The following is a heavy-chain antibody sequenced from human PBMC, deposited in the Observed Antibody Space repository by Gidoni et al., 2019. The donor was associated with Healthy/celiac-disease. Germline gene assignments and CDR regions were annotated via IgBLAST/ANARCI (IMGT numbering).Heavy chain of an antibody. D-gene: IGHD2-2*01. J-gene: IGHJ4*02. CDR3: AKIRDGNIVLVPAAKGGLDY. CDR2: ISSSGGST. CDR1: GFTFSSYA. V-gene: IGHV3-23*01. Sequence: VQPGGSLRLSCAASGFTFSSYAMSWVRQAPGKGLEWVSAISSSGGSTYYADSVKGRFTISRDNSKNTRYLQMNSLRAEDTAVYYCAKIRDGNIVLVPAAKGGLDYWGQGTLVTVSS.